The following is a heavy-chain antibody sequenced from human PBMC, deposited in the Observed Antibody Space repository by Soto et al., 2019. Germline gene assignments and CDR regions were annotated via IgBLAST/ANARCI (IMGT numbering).Heavy chain of an antibody. CDR1: GGSFSGYY. J-gene: IGHJ6*02. V-gene: IGHV4-34*01. CDR2: INHSGST. Sequence: SETLSLTCAVYGGSFSGYYWSWIRQPPGKGLEWIGEINHSGSTDYNPSLKSRVTISVDTSKNQFSLKLSSVTAADTAVYYCASQRGYDFWSGTGYYYYGMDVWGQGTTVTVSS. CDR3: ASQRGYDFWSGTGYYYYGMDV. D-gene: IGHD3-3*01.